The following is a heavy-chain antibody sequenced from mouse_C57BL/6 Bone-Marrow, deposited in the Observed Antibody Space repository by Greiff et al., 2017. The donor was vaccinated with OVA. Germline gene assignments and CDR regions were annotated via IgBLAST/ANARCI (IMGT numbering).Heavy chain of an antibody. D-gene: IGHD2-4*01. CDR3: TSYDYDGNYYAMDY. J-gene: IGHJ4*01. Sequence: VQLQQSGAELVRPGASVKLSCTASGFNIKDDYMHWVKQRPEQGLEWIGWIDTENGDTDYASKFQGKATITADTSSNTAYLQLSSLTSEDTAVYYCTSYDYDGNYYAMDYWGQGTSVTVSS. CDR1: GFNIKDDY. CDR2: IDTENGDT. V-gene: IGHV14-4*01.